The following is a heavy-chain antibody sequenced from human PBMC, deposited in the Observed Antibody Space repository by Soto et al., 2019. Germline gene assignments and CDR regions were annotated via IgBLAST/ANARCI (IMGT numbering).Heavy chain of an antibody. Sequence: KTSETLSLTCTVSSDSINYYYWSWIRRPPGRRLEWIGYIYYTGSTNYNPSLKSRVTFSVDSSKNQISLKLRSVTAADTAVYFCATSVAPYYFDSWGQGALVTVSS. V-gene: IGHV4-59*01. CDR3: ATSVAPYYFDS. CDR2: IYYTGST. D-gene: IGHD1-26*01. CDR1: SDSINYYY. J-gene: IGHJ4*02.